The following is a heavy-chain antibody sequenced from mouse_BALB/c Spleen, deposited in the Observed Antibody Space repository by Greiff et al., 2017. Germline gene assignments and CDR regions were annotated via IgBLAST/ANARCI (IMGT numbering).Heavy chain of an antibody. CDR2: IWSGGST. J-gene: IGHJ2*01. D-gene: IGHD2-12*01. CDR1: GFSLTSYG. V-gene: IGHV2-2*02. CDR3: ARNPLRRTGGYYFDY. Sequence: VQLVESGPGLVQPSQSLSITCTVSGFSLTSYGVHWVRQSPGKGLEWLGVIWSGGSTDYNAAFISRLSISKDNSKSQVFFKMNSLQANDTAIYYCARNPLRRTGGYYFDYWGQGTTLTVSS.